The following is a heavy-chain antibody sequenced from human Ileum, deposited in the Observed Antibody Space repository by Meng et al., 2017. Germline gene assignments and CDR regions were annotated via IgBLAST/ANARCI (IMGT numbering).Heavy chain of an antibody. CDR1: GYTFTSTNYG. CDR3: ARDQIGDYVWDY. J-gene: IGHJ4*02. V-gene: IGHV1-18*01. CDR2: VSTYNDDT. D-gene: IGHD4-17*01. Sequence: QVQLVQSGAEVKKPWASVKVSCKASGYTFTSTNYGISCMRQAPGQGLEWMGWVSTYNDDTNHVQKFQDRVTMTTDTSTSTVYMELRSLRSDDTAVYYCARDQIGDYVWDYWGQGTLVTVSS.